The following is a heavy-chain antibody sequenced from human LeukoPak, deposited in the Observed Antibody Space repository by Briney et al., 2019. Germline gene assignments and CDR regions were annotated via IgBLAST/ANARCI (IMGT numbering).Heavy chain of an antibody. J-gene: IGHJ5*02. Sequence: SETLSLTCTVSGGSISSYYWSWIRQPPGRGLEWIGYMSYSGSTNSNPSLKSRVTISVDPSKNQISLKVSSATAADTAVYYCARTLHPGWFDPWGQGTLVTVSS. CDR3: ARTLHPGWFDP. CDR1: GGSISSYY. CDR2: MSYSGST. V-gene: IGHV4-59*01.